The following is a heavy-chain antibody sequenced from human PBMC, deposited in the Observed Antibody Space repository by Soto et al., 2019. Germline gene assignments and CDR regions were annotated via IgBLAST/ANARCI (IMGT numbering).Heavy chain of an antibody. D-gene: IGHD2-21*02. J-gene: IGHJ6*02. V-gene: IGHV4-59*01. CDR2: MYNTGST. Sequence: PSEPRSLTCTASGGSISGYYWTWIRQPTGKGLEWIGYMYNTGSTVYNPSFKSRVTISVDTSKNQFSLKLNSVTAADTAVYYCARDLWGYCGTDCYPLDVWGQGTTVTVS. CDR1: GGSISGYY. CDR3: ARDLWGYCGTDCYPLDV.